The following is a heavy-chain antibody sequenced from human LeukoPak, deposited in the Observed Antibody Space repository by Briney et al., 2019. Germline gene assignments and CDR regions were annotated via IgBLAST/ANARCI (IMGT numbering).Heavy chain of an antibody. D-gene: IGHD3-10*01. Sequence: PGGSLRLSCAASGFTFSSYSMNWVRQAPGKGLEWVSSISSSSSYIYYADSVKGRFTISRDNAKNSLYLQMNSLRAEDTAVYYCAKDRVDGSGSQFDSWGQGSLVIVSS. J-gene: IGHJ4*02. CDR2: ISSSSSYI. CDR3: AKDRVDGSGSQFDS. CDR1: GFTFSSYS. V-gene: IGHV3-21*04.